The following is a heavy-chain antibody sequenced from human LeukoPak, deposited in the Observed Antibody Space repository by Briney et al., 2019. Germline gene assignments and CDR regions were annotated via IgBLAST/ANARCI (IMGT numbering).Heavy chain of an antibody. CDR1: GFTFSSYA. J-gene: IGHJ4*02. Sequence: PGGSLRLSCAASGFTFSSYAMSWVRQAPGKGLEWVSTISGSGGSTYYADSAKGRFTISRDNSKNTLYLQMNSLRAEDTAVYYCAKVDGSWYPRLFDYWGQGTLVTVSS. CDR2: ISGSGGST. D-gene: IGHD6-13*01. CDR3: AKVDGSWYPRLFDY. V-gene: IGHV3-23*01.